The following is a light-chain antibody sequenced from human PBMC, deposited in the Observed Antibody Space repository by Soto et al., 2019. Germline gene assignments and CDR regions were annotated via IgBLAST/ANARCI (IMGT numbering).Light chain of an antibody. CDR2: DAS. CDR3: HQSYSPPPIP. CDR1: QSIGRF. Sequence: DIQMTLSPSSLSASVGDRVTITCRASQSIGRFLNWYQQKPGKAPALLIYDASSLQSGVPSRFSGSGSGTDFTLTISSQQPEDFEIYYCHQSYSPPPIPFGQGTRLRLN. J-gene: IGKJ5*01. V-gene: IGKV1-39*01.